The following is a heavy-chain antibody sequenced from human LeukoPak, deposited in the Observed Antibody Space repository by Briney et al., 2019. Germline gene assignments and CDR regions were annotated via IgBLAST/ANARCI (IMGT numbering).Heavy chain of an antibody. Sequence: PSETLSLTCTVSGGSISSSSYYWGWIRQPPGKGLEWIGSIYYSGSTYYNPSLKSRVTISVDTSKNQFSLKLSSMTAADTAVYYCARQLGGATNGYWGQGTLVTVSS. V-gene: IGHV4-39*01. CDR2: IYYSGST. CDR3: ARQLGGATNGY. D-gene: IGHD1-26*01. CDR1: GGSISSSSYY. J-gene: IGHJ4*02.